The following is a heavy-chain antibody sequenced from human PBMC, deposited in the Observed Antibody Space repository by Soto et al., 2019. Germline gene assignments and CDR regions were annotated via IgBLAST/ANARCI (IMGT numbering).Heavy chain of an antibody. V-gene: IGHV3-21*01. CDR1: GFTFSSYS. Sequence: EVQLVESGGGLVKPGGSLRLSCAASGFTFSSYSMNWVRQAPGKGLEWVSSISSSSYIYYADSVKGRFTISRDNAKNSLYLQMNSLRAEDTAVYYCARSRGSYYPYYYYYGMDVWGQGTTVTVSS. J-gene: IGHJ6*02. CDR2: ISSSSYI. CDR3: ARSRGSYYPYYYYYGMDV. D-gene: IGHD3-10*01.